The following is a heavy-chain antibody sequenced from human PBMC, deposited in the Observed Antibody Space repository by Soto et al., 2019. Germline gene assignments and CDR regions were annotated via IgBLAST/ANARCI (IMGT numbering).Heavy chain of an antibody. D-gene: IGHD2-21*01. CDR3: ARRIPFGYGMDV. CDR1: GFTFSSYA. J-gene: IGHJ6*02. Sequence: EVQLVESGGGLVQPGGSLRLSCAASGFTFSSYAMHWVRQAPGKGLEYVSVITTNGVNTDYASSVKGRFTISRDNSKNTLYRQMGRLRAEDMAVYYCARRIPFGYGMDVWGQGTTVTVSS. V-gene: IGHV3-64*01. CDR2: ITTNGVNT.